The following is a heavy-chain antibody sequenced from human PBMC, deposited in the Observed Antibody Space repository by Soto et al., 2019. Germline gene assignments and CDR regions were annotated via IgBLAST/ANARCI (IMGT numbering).Heavy chain of an antibody. J-gene: IGHJ3*02. CDR1: GFTFDDYA. D-gene: IGHD3-9*01. CDR2: ISWNSGSI. V-gene: IGHV3-9*01. Sequence: EVQLVESGGGLVQPGRSLRLSCAASGFTFDDYAMHWVRQAPGKGLEWVSGISWNSGSIGYADSVKGRFTISRDNAKNSLYLQMNSLRAEDTALYYCAKDRSYFDWLLYGGDAFDIWGQGTMVTVSS. CDR3: AKDRSYFDWLLYGGDAFDI.